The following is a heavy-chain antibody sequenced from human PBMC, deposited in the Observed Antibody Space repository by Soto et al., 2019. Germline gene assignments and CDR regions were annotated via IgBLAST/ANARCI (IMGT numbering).Heavy chain of an antibody. V-gene: IGHV1-8*01. CDR3: ARGVSTYYYETGPWFDP. CDR2: MNPNSGNT. J-gene: IGHJ5*02. D-gene: IGHD3-22*01. CDR1: GYTFTSYD. Sequence: QVQLVESGAEVKKPGASVKVSCKAAGYTFTSYDSNWVRQATGQGLEWMGWMNPNSGNTGYAQKFQGRVTMTRNTSISTAYMELSSLRSEDTAVYYCARGVSTYYYETGPWFDPWGQGTLVTVSS.